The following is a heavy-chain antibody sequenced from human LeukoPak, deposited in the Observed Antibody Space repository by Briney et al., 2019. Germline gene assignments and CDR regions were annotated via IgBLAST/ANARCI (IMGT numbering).Heavy chain of an antibody. D-gene: IGHD3-10*01. V-gene: IGHV1-18*01. CDR2: IRGDNGNT. CDR1: GYTFTRYG. CDR3: ARGRKYGSGSYLGFDP. Sequence: ASVKVSCKASGYTFTRYGVSWVRQAPGQGLEWMGWIRGDNGNTNYAQNFQGRVTMTRNTSISTAYMELSSLRSEDTAVYYCARGRKYGSGSYLGFDPWGQGTLVTVSS. J-gene: IGHJ5*02.